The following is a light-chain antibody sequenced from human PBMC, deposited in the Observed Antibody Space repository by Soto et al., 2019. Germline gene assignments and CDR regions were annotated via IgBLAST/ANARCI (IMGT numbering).Light chain of an antibody. CDR1: SGHSSYI. J-gene: IGLJ2*01. V-gene: IGLV4-60*02. CDR3: ETWDISTRV. CDR2: LEGSGSY. Sequence: QPVLTQSSSASASLGSSVKLTCTLSSGHSSYIIAWHHQQPGKAPRYLMKLEGSGSYNKGSGVPDRFSGSSSGADRYLTISNLQFEDEANYYCETWDISTRVFGEGTKLTVL.